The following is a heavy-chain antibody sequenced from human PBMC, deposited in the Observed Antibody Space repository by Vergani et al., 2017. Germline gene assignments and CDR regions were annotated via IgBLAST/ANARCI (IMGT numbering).Heavy chain of an antibody. V-gene: IGHV4-34*01. Sequence: QVQLQQWGAGLLKPSETLSLTCAVYGGSFSGYYWSWIRQPPGKGLEWIGEINHSGSTNYNPSLKSRVNISVDTSKNQFSLKLSSVTAADTAVYYCAIIPPIAVAGPGDDYYYGMDVWGQGTTVTVSS. CDR3: AIIPPIAVAGPGDDYYYGMDV. J-gene: IGHJ6*02. CDR2: INHSGST. CDR1: GGSFSGYY. D-gene: IGHD6-19*01.